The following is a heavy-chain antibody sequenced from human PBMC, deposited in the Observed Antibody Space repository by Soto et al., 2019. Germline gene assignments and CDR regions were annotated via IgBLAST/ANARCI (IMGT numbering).Heavy chain of an antibody. CDR1: GGSISSGY. V-gene: IGHV4-59*01. Sequence: SETLSLTCSVSGGSISSGYWTWIRQPPGKGLEWIGYIYYGGSINYNPSLKSRVIISVDTAKNQFSLRLSSVSAADTAVYYCTGAYYDVSGYSLDPWGQGTSVTVS. CDR3: TGAYYDVSGYSLDP. CDR2: IYYGGSI. J-gene: IGHJ5*02. D-gene: IGHD3-22*01.